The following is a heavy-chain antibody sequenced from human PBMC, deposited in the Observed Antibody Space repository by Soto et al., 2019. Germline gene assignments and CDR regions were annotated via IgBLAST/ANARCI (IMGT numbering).Heavy chain of an antibody. CDR3: AGGDYYHSSGYYFYYYTMDV. Sequence: SETLSLTCYVSGGSVSSCCYTWVRQPPGKGLESIGNVYYGGSTNYNPSLKSRVTMSVETSKSQFSLKLSSVTAADTAVYYCAGGDYYHSSGYYFYYYTMDVWGQGTTVTVSS. D-gene: IGHD3-22*01. J-gene: IGHJ6*02. CDR2: VYYGGST. CDR1: GGSVSSCC. V-gene: IGHV4-59*04.